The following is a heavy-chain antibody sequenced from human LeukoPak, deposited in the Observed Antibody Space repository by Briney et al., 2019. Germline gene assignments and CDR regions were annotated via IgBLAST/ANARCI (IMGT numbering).Heavy chain of an antibody. J-gene: IGHJ4*02. Sequence: PGGSLRLSCAASGFTFSSYWMHWVRQAPGKGLEWVSAISGSGGSTYYADSVKGRFTISRDNSKNTLYLQMNSLRAEDTAVYYCAKDWFGDRLRHFDYWGQGTLVTVSS. V-gene: IGHV3-23*01. D-gene: IGHD3-10*01. CDR2: ISGSGGST. CDR3: AKDWFGDRLRHFDY. CDR1: GFTFSSYW.